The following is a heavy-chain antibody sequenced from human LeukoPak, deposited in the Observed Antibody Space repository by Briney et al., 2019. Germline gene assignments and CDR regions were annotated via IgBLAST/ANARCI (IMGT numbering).Heavy chain of an antibody. D-gene: IGHD1-26*01. V-gene: IGHV4-39*07. J-gene: IGHJ4*02. CDR1: GGSICSGGYF. Sequence: SETLSLTCTVSGGSICSGGYFWGWIRQPPGKGLEWIGSINYSGSTYYKPSLKSRVTISVDTSKNQFSLKLSSVTAADTAVYYCVDLGATGHFDYWGQGTLVTVSS. CDR2: INYSGST. CDR3: VDLGATGHFDY.